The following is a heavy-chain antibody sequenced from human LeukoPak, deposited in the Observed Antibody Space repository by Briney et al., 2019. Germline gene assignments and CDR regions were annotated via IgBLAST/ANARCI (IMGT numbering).Heavy chain of an antibody. V-gene: IGHV3-11*04. CDR3: ARASTRGDGYNPLVGYFDY. J-gene: IGHJ4*02. CDR1: GFTFSDYY. Sequence: GGSLRLSCAASGFTFSDYYMSWIRQAPGKGLEWVSYISSSGSTIYYADSVKGRFTISRDNAKNSLYLQMNSLRAEDTAVYYCARASTRGDGYNPLVGYFDYWGQGTPVTVSS. D-gene: IGHD5-24*01. CDR2: ISSSGSTI.